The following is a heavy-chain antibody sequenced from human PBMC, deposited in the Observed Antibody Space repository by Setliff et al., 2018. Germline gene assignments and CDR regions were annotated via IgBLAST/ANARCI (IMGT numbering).Heavy chain of an antibody. V-gene: IGHV1-69*06. CDR1: GDTFSTYA. CDR2: VIPLLETT. D-gene: IGHD2-2*01. Sequence: ASVKVSCKASGDTFSTYALSWVRQAPGQGLEWMGGVIPLLETTKYAQTCKGRVTISAEKSTSTGYMELSSLTFDDTAVYFCSRLLRYCTATSCQRLSCGEFWGQGTLVTVSS. J-gene: IGHJ4*02. CDR3: SRLLRYCTATSCQRLSCGEF.